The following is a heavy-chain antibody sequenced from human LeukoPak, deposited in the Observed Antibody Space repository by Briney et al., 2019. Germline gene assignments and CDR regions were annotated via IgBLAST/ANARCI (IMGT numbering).Heavy chain of an antibody. Sequence: PSETLSLTCAVYGGPFSGYYWSWIRQPPGKGLEWIGEITHSGSTNYNPSLKSRVTISIYTSKSQFSLKMSSVTAADTAVYYCARGPSDLDSWGQGALVTVSS. V-gene: IGHV4-34*01. CDR1: GGPFSGYY. D-gene: IGHD2-21*01. CDR2: ITHSGST. J-gene: IGHJ4*02. CDR3: ARGPSDLDS.